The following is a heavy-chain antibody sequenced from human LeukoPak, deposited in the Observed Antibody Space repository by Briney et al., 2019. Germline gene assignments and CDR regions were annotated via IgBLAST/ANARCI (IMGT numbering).Heavy chain of an antibody. D-gene: IGHD3-22*01. CDR1: GFNFRAYW. J-gene: IGHJ4*02. Sequence: GGSLRLSCTTSGFNFRAYWMAWVRQAPGKGLEWVANIHQHGSKENYVDSVKGRFTISRDNAKNSVFLQMNSLRAEDTALYYCARVYYYDSSGYSFDYWGQGTLVTVSS. V-gene: IGHV3-7*03. CDR2: IHQHGSKE. CDR3: ARVYYYDSSGYSFDY.